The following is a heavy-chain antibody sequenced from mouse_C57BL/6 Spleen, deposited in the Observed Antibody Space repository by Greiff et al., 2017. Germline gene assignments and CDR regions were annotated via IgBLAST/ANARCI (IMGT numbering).Heavy chain of an antibody. CDR1: GFTFSDYY. Sequence: EVKLVESEGGLVQPGSSMQLSCTASGFTFSDYYMAWVRQVPEKGLEWVANINYDGSSTYYLDSLKSRFIISRDNAKNILYLQMSSLKSEDTATYYCARISTAQGFAYWGQGTLVTVSA. V-gene: IGHV5-16*01. CDR3: ARISTAQGFAY. D-gene: IGHD3-2*02. CDR2: INYDGSST. J-gene: IGHJ3*01.